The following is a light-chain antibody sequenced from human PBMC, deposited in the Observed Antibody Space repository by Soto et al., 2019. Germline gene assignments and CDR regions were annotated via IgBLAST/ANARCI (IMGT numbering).Light chain of an antibody. J-gene: IGLJ1*01. Sequence: QSVLTRPPSASGSPGQSVTISCTGTSSDVSGYNYVSWYQQHPGKAPKLMIYEVSKRPSGVPDRFSGSKSGNTASLTVSGLQAEDEADYYCSSYAGSNNYVFGTGTKLTVL. V-gene: IGLV2-8*01. CDR1: SSDVSGYNY. CDR3: SSYAGSNNYV. CDR2: EVS.